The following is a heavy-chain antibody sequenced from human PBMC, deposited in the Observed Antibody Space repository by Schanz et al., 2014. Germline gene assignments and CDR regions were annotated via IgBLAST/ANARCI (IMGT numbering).Heavy chain of an antibody. V-gene: IGHV3-13*01. Sequence: EVQLVESGGGLVQPGGSLRLSCAASGFTLSNSAMHWVRQGTGKGLEWVSTIGYLGDTYYPDSVKGRFTVSRDSGQNSLYLQMNSLRAGDTAVYYCASPSGYSDYGTYFDFWGQGTLVTVSA. CDR1: GFTLSNSA. CDR2: IGYLGDT. D-gene: IGHD5-12*01. CDR3: ASPSGYSDYGTYFDF. J-gene: IGHJ4*02.